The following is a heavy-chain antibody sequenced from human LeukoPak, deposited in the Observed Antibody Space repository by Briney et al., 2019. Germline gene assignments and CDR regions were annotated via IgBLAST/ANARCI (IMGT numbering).Heavy chain of an antibody. D-gene: IGHD1-26*01. J-gene: IGHJ4*02. CDR2: IYYSGST. Sequence: SETLSLTCTVSGGSISSSSYYWGWIRQPPGKGLEWIGSIYYSGSTYYNPSLKSRVTISVDTSKNQFSLKLSSVTAADTAVYYCARGRSGSPFDYWGQGTLVTVSS. CDR1: GGSISSSSYY. CDR3: ARGRSGSPFDY. V-gene: IGHV4-39*01.